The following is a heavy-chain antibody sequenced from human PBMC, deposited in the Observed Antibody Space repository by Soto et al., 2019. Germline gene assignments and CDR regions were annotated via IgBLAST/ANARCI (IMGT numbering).Heavy chain of an antibody. Sequence: SVKVSCKASGGTFSSYAISWVRQAPGQGLEWMGGIIPIFGTANYAQKFQGRVTITADESTSTAYMELSSLRSEDTAVYYCAREGLRSISWFDPWGQGTRVTVSS. J-gene: IGHJ5*02. CDR3: AREGLRSISWFDP. D-gene: IGHD4-17*01. CDR2: IIPIFGTA. V-gene: IGHV1-69*13. CDR1: GGTFSSYA.